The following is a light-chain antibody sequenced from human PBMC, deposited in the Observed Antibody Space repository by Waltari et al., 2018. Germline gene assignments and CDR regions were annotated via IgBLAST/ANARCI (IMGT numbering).Light chain of an antibody. CDR2: GAS. J-gene: IGKJ3*01. V-gene: IGKV3D-15*01. CDR1: QGVSMN. Sequence: EIVMTQSPATLSVSPGDRATLSCRASQGVSMNSAWYQHKPGQAPRRLICGASTRATGSPARFRGTGSGTEFTLTIRSLQSEDFAVYYCQQYNNWPPLFTFGPGTKVDMK. CDR3: QQYNNWPPLFT.